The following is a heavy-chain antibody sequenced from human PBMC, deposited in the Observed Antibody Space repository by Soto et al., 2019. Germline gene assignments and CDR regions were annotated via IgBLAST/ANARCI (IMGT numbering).Heavy chain of an antibody. CDR2: IHYSGST. V-gene: IGHV4-59*01. J-gene: IGHJ5*02. D-gene: IGHD3-10*01. Sequence: SETLSLTCTVSGGSISSYYWNWIRQPPGKGLEWIGYIHYSGSTNYNPSLKSRVTISVDTSNNQFSLKLGSVTAADTAVYYCATGRFSAMIRGVIMFDPWGQGTLVTVSS. CDR1: GGSISSYY. CDR3: ATGRFSAMIRGVIMFDP.